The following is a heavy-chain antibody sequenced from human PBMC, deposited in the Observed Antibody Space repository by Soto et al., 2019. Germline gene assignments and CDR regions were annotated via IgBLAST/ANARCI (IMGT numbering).Heavy chain of an antibody. J-gene: IGHJ6*02. V-gene: IGHV3-33*01. Sequence: QVQLVESGGGVVQPGRSLRLSCAASGFTFSSYGMHWVRQAPGKGLEWVAVIWYDGSNKYYADSVKGRFTISRDNSKNTLYLQMTSRRAEDTAVYYCARDEGLGVNDYCYGMDVWGQGTTVTVSS. CDR1: GFTFSSYG. D-gene: IGHD3-10*01. CDR2: IWYDGSNK. CDR3: ARDEGLGVNDYCYGMDV.